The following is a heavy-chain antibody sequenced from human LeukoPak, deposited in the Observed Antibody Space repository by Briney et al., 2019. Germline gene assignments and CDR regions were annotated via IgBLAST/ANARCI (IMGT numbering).Heavy chain of an antibody. D-gene: IGHD3-10*01. Sequence: SETLSLTCTVSGGSISSSSYYWGWIRQPPGKGLEWIGSIYYSGSTYYNPSLKSRVTISVDTSKNQFSLKLSSVTAADTAVYYCARDPSPLGSGIAGSYWGQGTLVTVSS. CDR3: ARDPSPLGSGIAGSY. CDR1: GGSISSSSYY. J-gene: IGHJ4*02. V-gene: IGHV4-39*07. CDR2: IYYSGST.